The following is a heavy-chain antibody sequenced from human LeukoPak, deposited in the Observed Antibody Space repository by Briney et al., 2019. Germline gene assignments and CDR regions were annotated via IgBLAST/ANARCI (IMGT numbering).Heavy chain of an antibody. CDR3: ARAGGYCGRISCPYYFDY. CDR2: IRYDGSNK. D-gene: IGHD2-15*01. J-gene: IGHJ4*02. Sequence: GGSLRLSCAASAFTFTSYGLHWVRQAPGKGLEWVAFIRYDGSNKYYADSVKGRFIISRDNSKNTLYLQMNSLRVEDTAVYYCARAGGYCGRISCPYYFDYWGQGSLVAVSS. CDR1: AFTFTSYG. V-gene: IGHV3-30*02.